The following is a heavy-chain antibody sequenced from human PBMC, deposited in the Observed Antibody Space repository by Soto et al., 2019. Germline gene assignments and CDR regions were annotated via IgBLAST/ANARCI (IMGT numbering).Heavy chain of an antibody. CDR2: TYYRSKWYN. V-gene: IGHV6-1*01. Sequence: SQTLSLTCVISGDSVSSNSAAWNWIRQSPSRGLEWLGRTYYRSKWYNDYAVSVKSRITINPDTSKNQFSLQLNSVTPEDTAVYYCARGVAARQVYWFDPWGQGTLVTVSS. CDR3: ARGVAARQVYWFDP. J-gene: IGHJ5*02. D-gene: IGHD6-6*01. CDR1: GDSVSSNSAA.